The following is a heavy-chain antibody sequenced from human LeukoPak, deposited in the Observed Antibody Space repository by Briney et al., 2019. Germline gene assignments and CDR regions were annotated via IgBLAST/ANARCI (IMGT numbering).Heavy chain of an antibody. J-gene: IGHJ4*02. CDR2: INPNSGGT. V-gene: IGHV1-2*04. D-gene: IGHD4-17*01. Sequence: ASVKVSCKASGYTFTNYYLSWVRQAPGQGLEWMGWINPNSGGTNYAQKFQGWVTMTRDTSISTAYMELSRLRSDDTAVYYCARGTDYGDDATTPDFDYWGQGTLVTVSS. CDR1: GYTFTNYY. CDR3: ARGTDYGDDATTPDFDY.